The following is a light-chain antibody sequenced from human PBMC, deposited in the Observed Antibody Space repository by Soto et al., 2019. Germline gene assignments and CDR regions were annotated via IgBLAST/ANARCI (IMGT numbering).Light chain of an antibody. J-gene: IGKJ2*01. V-gene: IGKV2-24*01. CDR3: MQSTHFPLT. CDR1: HSLVDSDGYTY. CDR2: KVS. Sequence: DLVLTQTPLSSPVTLGQPASFSCRSSHSLVDSDGYTYLSWLHQRPGQPPRLLLYKVSSRFPGVPDRVSGSGAVTEFTLTLSRVEAEDVVVYYCMQSTHFPLTVGRGTKLDIK.